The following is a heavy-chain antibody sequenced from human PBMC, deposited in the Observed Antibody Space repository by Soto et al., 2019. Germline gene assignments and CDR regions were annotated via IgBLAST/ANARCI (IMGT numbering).Heavy chain of an antibody. V-gene: IGHV4-4*02. D-gene: IGHD6-13*01. J-gene: IGHJ4*02. CDR1: GGSISSSNW. CDR2: IYHSGST. CDR3: ATTSSSWYGGFDY. Sequence: SETLSLTCAVSGGSISSSNWWSWVRQPPGKGLEWIGEIYHSGSTNYNPSLKSRVTISVDKSKNQFSLKLSSVTAADTAVYYCATTSSSWYGGFDYWGQGTLVTVSS.